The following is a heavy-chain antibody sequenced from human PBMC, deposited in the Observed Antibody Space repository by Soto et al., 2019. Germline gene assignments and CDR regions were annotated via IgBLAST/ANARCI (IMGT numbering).Heavy chain of an antibody. Sequence: SETLSLTCTVSGGSMSSYYWTWIRQPPGKGLEWIGFIHYGGGTVYNPALRSRVTVTVETSKKQFSLNLSSVTAADTAVYYCVGARYGRVGATYSESWGQGALVTVSS. CDR3: VGARYGRVGATYSES. CDR2: IHYGGGT. CDR1: GGSMSSYY. J-gene: IGHJ4*02. V-gene: IGHV4-59*01. D-gene: IGHD1-26*01.